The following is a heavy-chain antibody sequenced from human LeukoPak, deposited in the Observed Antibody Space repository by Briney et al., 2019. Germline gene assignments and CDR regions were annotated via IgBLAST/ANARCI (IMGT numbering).Heavy chain of an antibody. CDR1: GYTFTGYY. CDR3: ARDIVPGEYYYYGMDV. V-gene: IGHV1-46*01. Sequence: ASVKVSCKASGYTFTGYYMHWVRQAPGQGLEWMGWINPSGGSTSYAQKFQGRVTMTRDTSTSTVYMELSSLRSEDTAVYYCARDIVPGEYYYYGMDVWGQGTTVTVSS. CDR2: INPSGGST. J-gene: IGHJ6*02. D-gene: IGHD2-15*01.